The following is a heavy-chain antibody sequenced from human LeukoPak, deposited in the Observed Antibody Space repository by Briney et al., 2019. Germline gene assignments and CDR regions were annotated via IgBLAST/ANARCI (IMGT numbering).Heavy chain of an antibody. CDR2: ISSSGSTI. D-gene: IGHD3-9*01. CDR1: GFTFSSYE. CDR3: SRQTPSYDIRSRDAFDI. J-gene: IGHJ3*02. Sequence: GGSLRLSGAASGFTFSSYEMNWVRQAPGKGLEWVSYISSSGSTIYYADSVKGRLTISRDNAKNSLDLQMNSLRAEDTAVYYFSRQTPSYDIRSRDAFDIWGQGTMVTVSS. V-gene: IGHV3-48*03.